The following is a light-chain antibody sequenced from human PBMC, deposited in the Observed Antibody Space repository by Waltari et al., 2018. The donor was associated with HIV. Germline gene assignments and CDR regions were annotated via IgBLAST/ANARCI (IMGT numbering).Light chain of an antibody. CDR3: QQYQTSSPT. Sequence: DIQMTQSPSTLSASVGDRVRITCRASQSVGSWLAWYQQKPGKAPNLLIYTASTLKTGVPSRFSSSGSGTDFTLTISSLQPDDFATYYCQQYQTSSPTFGRGTKVEIK. CDR2: TAS. CDR1: QSVGSW. J-gene: IGKJ1*01. V-gene: IGKV1-5*03.